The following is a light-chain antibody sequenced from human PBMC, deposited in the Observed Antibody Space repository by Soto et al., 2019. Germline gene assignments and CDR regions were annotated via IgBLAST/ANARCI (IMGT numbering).Light chain of an antibody. J-gene: IGKJ1*01. CDR3: QQYGSSPPWT. Sequence: TPAAVTLSLYPGKRTTLSCRASQSVSSSYLAWYQQKPGQAPRLLIYLASSRATGIPDRFSGSGSGTDFTLTISRLEPEDFAVYYCQQYGSSPPWTFGQGTKVDIK. V-gene: IGKV3-20*01. CDR2: LAS. CDR1: QSVSSSY.